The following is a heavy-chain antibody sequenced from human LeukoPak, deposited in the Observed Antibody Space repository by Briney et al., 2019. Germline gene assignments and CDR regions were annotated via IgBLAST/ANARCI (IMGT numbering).Heavy chain of an antibody. V-gene: IGHV3-30*04. D-gene: IGHD4-17*01. J-gene: IGHJ4*02. CDR2: ISYDGSNK. CDR3: ARGTTGGKNYFDY. CDR1: GFTFSSYT. Sequence: GRSLRLSCAASGFTFSSYTIHWVRQAPGKGLEWVAVISYDGSNKYYADSVKGRFTISRDNSKNTLYLQINSLRAEDTAVYYCARGTTGGKNYFDYWGQGTLVTVSS.